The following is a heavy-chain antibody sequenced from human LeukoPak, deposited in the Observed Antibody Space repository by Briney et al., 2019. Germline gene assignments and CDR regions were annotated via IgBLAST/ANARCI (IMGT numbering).Heavy chain of an antibody. Sequence: PPETLSLTCTVSGGSISSGDYYWSWIRQPPGKGLEWIGYIYYSGSTYYNPSLKSRVTISVDTSKNQFSLKLSSVTAADTAVYYCARVTDYYGSGSYSKAWFDPWGQGTLVTVSS. D-gene: IGHD3-10*01. CDR3: ARVTDYYGSGSYSKAWFDP. V-gene: IGHV4-30-4*01. J-gene: IGHJ5*02. CDR1: GGSISSGDYY. CDR2: IYYSGST.